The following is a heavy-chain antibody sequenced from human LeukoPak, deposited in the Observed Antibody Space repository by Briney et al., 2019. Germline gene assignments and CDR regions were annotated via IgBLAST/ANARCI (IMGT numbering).Heavy chain of an antibody. CDR1: GFTFSSYS. CDR2: ISSSSSTI. V-gene: IGHV3-48*04. Sequence: GGSLRLSCAASGFTFSSYSMNWVRQAPGKGLEWVSYISSSSSTIYYADSVKGRFTISRDNAKNSLYLQMNSLRAEDTAVYYCARVPAAGDRTTYYYYGMDVWGQGTTVTVSS. CDR3: ARVPAAGDRTTYYYYGMDV. D-gene: IGHD7-27*01. J-gene: IGHJ6*02.